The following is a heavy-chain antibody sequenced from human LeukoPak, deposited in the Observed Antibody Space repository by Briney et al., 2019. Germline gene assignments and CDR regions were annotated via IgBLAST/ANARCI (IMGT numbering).Heavy chain of an antibody. CDR3: ARDQEGRNVLFDY. J-gene: IGHJ4*02. D-gene: IGHD4-11*01. Sequence: ASVKVSCKASGYTFTNYYMHWVRQAPGQGLEWMGWINPNSGGTNYAQKFQGRVTMTRDTSISTAYMELSRLRSDDTAVYYCARDQEGRNVLFDYWGQGTLVTVSS. CDR1: GYTFTNYY. V-gene: IGHV1-2*02. CDR2: INPNSGGT.